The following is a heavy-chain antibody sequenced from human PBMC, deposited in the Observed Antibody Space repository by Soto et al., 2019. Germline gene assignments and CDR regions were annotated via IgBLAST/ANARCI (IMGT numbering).Heavy chain of an antibody. CDR2: INHSGST. J-gene: IGHJ4*02. Sequence: QVQLQQWGAGLLKPSETLSLTCAVYGGSFSGYYWSWIRQPPGKGLEWIGEINHSGSTNYNPSLKSRVTISVDTSKNQFSLKLSSVTAADTAVYYCARGVVRGVLDYWGQGTLVTVSS. CDR1: GGSFSGYY. D-gene: IGHD3-10*01. CDR3: ARGVVRGVLDY. V-gene: IGHV4-34*01.